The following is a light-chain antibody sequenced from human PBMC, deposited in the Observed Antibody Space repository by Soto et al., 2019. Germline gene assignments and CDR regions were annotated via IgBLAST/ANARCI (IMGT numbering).Light chain of an antibody. CDR2: GAS. J-gene: IGKJ4*01. CDR3: QQYGSSPLT. V-gene: IGKV3-20*01. CDR1: QSVSSSY. Sequence: EIVLTQSPATLSLSPGERATLSRRASQSVSSSYLAWYQQKPGQAPRLLIYGASSRATGIPDRFSGSGSGTDFTLTISRLETEDFAVYYCQQYGSSPLTFGGGTKVDIK.